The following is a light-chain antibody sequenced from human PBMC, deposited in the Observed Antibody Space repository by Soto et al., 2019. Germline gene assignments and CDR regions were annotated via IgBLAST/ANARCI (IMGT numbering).Light chain of an antibody. V-gene: IGKV1-5*03. CDR1: QSISSW. Sequence: DIQMTQSTSTLSASVGDRVTITCRSSQSISSWLAWYQQKPGKAPKLLIYKASSLEGGVPSRFSGSGSGTDFTLTISSLQPDDFATYYCQQYHSYSLTFGGGTKVDIK. CDR3: QQYHSYSLT. J-gene: IGKJ4*01. CDR2: KAS.